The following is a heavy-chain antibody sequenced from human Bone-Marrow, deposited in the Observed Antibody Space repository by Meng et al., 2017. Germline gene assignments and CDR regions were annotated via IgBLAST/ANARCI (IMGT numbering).Heavy chain of an antibody. D-gene: IGHD5-12*01. J-gene: IGHJ4*02. Sequence: GESLKIPCVASGFTFSSYEMNWVRQAPGKGLEWLSNISSSGSTKNYADSVKGRFTIARDNAKNSLFLQINSLRVEDTAAYYCAREATTLTDYWGQGTLVTVSS. CDR2: ISSSGSTK. CDR1: GFTFSSYE. V-gene: IGHV3-48*03. CDR3: AREATTLTDY.